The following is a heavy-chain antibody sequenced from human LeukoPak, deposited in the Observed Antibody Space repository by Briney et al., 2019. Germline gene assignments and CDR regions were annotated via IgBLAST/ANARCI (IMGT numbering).Heavy chain of an antibody. CDR3: ARLRWPRGGRSSFDY. CDR2: VNPDDSDT. J-gene: IGHJ4*02. D-gene: IGHD3-10*01. Sequence: GESLKISCKGSGYSFTSYWIGWVRQMPGKGLEWMGIVNPDDSDTIYSPSFQGQFTISADESITTAYLQWSSLKASDTAMYYCARLRWPRGGRSSFDYWGQGALVTVSS. CDR1: GYSFTSYW. V-gene: IGHV5-51*01.